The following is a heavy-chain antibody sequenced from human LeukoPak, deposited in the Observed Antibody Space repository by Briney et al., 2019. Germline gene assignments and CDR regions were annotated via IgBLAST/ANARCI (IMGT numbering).Heavy chain of an antibody. CDR3: ARVFTLSGGAFDL. Sequence: GGSLRLSCAASGFTVSNNHMSWVRQAPGKGLEWVSVIYSGGTTHYAGSVKGRFTISRDNSKNTVHLQMNSLSAEDTAVYYCARVFTLSGGAFDLWGQGTMVTVSS. D-gene: IGHD3-16*02. CDR2: IYSGGTT. V-gene: IGHV3-53*01. CDR1: GFTVSNNH. J-gene: IGHJ3*01.